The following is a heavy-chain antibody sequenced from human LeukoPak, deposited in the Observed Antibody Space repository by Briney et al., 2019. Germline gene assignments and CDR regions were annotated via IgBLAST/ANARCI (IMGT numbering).Heavy chain of an antibody. CDR2: ISSSSTI. CDR1: GFTFSSYA. CDR3: AADPVP. V-gene: IGHV3-48*01. Sequence: GGSLRLSCAASGFTFSSYAMSWVRQAPGKGLEWLSYISSSSTIYYADSVKGRFTISRDDAKNSLYLQMNSLRADDTAVYYCAADPVPWGQGTLVTVSS. J-gene: IGHJ5*02.